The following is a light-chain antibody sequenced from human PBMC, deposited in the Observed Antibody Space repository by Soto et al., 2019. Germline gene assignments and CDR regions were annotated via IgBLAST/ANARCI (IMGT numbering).Light chain of an antibody. J-gene: IGKJ1*01. CDR2: GAS. Sequence: DIPMTQSPSSLSASVGDRVTITCRASQTISTYLNWYQQKPGKAPQVLSYGASRLQSGVPSRFSGTGSGTEFTLTSSSLQPEDFANYYCQQTYSTPRTFGQGTKVEIE. CDR1: QTISTY. CDR3: QQTYSTPRT. V-gene: IGKV1-39*01.